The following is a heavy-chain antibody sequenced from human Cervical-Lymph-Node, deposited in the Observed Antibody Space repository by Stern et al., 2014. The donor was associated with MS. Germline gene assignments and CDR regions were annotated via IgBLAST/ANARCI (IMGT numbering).Heavy chain of an antibody. CDR3: ARDSRDYLNYYGLDV. Sequence: QVQLVESGGGVVQPGRSLRLACATSGFTFSYYGMALVRHAPGKGLELVALLWYEENKTYYTDSVKGRFTISRDTSKNTLYLQMDNLRAEDTAVYYCARDSRDYLNYYGLDVWGQGTTVTVS. D-gene: IGHD4-17*01. CDR2: LWYEENKT. CDR1: GFTFSYYG. V-gene: IGHV3-33*01. J-gene: IGHJ6*02.